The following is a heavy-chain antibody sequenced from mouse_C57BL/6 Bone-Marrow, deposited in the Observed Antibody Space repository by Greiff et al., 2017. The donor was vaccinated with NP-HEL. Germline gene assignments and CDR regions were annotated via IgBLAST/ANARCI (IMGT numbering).Heavy chain of an antibody. D-gene: IGHD1-1*01. CDR3: TRGSDYGSSWFAY. CDR1: GFNIKDDY. J-gene: IGHJ3*01. Sequence: EVQLVESGAELVRPGASVKLSCTASGFNIKDDYMHWVKQRPEQGLEWIGWIDPENGDTEYASKFQGKATITADTSSNTAYLQLSSLTSEDTAVYYCTRGSDYGSSWFAYWGQGTLVTVSA. V-gene: IGHV14-4*01. CDR2: IDPENGDT.